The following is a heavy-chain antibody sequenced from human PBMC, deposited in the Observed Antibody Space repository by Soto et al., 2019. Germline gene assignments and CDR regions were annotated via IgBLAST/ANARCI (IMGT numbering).Heavy chain of an antibody. CDR2: IIPIFGTA. J-gene: IGHJ5*02. Sequence: QVQLVQSGAEVKKPGSSVKVSCKASGGTFSSYAISWVRQAPGQGLEWMGGIIPIFGTANYAQKFQGRVTITADESTSTAYMELSSLRSEDMAVYYCARDRSYSNPTHQGWFDPWGQGTLVTVSS. V-gene: IGHV1-69*01. CDR3: ARDRSYSNPTHQGWFDP. CDR1: GGTFSSYA. D-gene: IGHD4-4*01.